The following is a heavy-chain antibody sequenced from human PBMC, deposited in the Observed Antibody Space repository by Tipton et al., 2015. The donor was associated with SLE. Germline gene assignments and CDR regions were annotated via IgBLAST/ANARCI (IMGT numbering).Heavy chain of an antibody. CDR3: ARLLLMVRGWFDP. CDR2: INTGGRT. V-gene: IGHV4-34*01. Sequence: TLSLTCAVYGESFNGYYWTWIRQFPGKGLEWIGQINTGGRTNYNPSLKSRVNMSVDTPKNQVFLKLTSVTAADTAVYYCARLLLMVRGWFDPWGQGTLVTVSS. D-gene: IGHD3-10*01. CDR1: GESFNGYY. J-gene: IGHJ5*02.